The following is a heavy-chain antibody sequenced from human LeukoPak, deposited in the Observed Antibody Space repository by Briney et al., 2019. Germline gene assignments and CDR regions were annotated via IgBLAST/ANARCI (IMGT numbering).Heavy chain of an antibody. CDR2: IFSSGST. V-gene: IGHV4-59*02. J-gene: IGHJ4*02. CDR1: GGSVINYY. D-gene: IGHD1-26*01. CDR3: ARSNTPGATDFDY. Sequence: SETLSLTCTVSGGSVINYYWSWIRQPPGKGLEWIGYIFSSGSTIYNPSLKSRVTISIDTSKSQFSLKLISVTAADTAVYYCARSNTPGATDFDYWGQGTLVTVSS.